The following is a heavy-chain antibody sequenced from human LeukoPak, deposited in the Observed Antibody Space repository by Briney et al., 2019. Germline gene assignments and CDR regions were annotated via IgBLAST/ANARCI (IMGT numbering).Heavy chain of an antibody. V-gene: IGHV4-59*08. CDR2: IYYSGST. CDR1: GGSISSYY. J-gene: IGHJ4*02. Sequence: PSETLSLTCTVSGGSISSYYRSWIRQPPGKGLEWIGYIYYSGSTNYNPSLKSRVTISVDTSKNQFSLKLSSVTAADTAVYYCARHSLYGDVDYWGQGTLVTVSS. CDR3: ARHSLYGDVDY. D-gene: IGHD4-17*01.